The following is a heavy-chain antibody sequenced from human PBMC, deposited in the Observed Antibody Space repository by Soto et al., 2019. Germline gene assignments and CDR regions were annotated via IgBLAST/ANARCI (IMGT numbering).Heavy chain of an antibody. CDR3: AKGYSSSWYSDWFDP. CDR1: GFTFSSYA. J-gene: IGHJ5*02. CDR2: ISGSGGST. Sequence: GGSLRLSCAASGFTFSSYAMSWVRQAPGKGLEWVSAISGSGGSTYYADSVKGRFTISRDNSKNTLYLQMNSLRAEDTAVYYCAKGYSSSWYSDWFDPWGQGTLVTVSS. V-gene: IGHV3-23*01. D-gene: IGHD6-13*01.